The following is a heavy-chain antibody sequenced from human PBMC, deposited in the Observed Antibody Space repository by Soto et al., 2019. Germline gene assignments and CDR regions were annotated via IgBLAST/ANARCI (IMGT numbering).Heavy chain of an antibody. Sequence: ASVKVSCKASGYTFTSYGISWVRQAPGQGFEWMGWISAYNGNTNYAQKLQGRVTMTTDTSTSTAYMELRSLRSDDTAVYYCARDIVVPAAMVWPRAFDIWGQGTMVTVS. J-gene: IGHJ3*02. D-gene: IGHD2-2*01. CDR2: ISAYNGNT. V-gene: IGHV1-18*01. CDR1: GYTFTSYG. CDR3: ARDIVVPAAMVWPRAFDI.